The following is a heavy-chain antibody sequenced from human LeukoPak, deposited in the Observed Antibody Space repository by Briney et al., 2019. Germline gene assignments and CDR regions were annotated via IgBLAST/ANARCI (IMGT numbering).Heavy chain of an antibody. V-gene: IGHV6-1*01. Sequence: SQTLSLTCAISGDSVSSNSAAWNWIRQSPSRGLEWLGRTYYRSKWYNDYAVSVKSRITINPDTSKNQFSLQLNSVTPEDTAVYYCARDRGRITMVRGVIIASPIFDYWGQGTLVTVSS. D-gene: IGHD3-10*01. CDR3: ARDRGRITMVRGVIIASPIFDY. J-gene: IGHJ4*02. CDR1: GDSVSSNSAA. CDR2: TYYRSKWYN.